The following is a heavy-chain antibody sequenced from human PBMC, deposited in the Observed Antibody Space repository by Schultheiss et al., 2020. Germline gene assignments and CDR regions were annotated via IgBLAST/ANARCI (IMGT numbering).Heavy chain of an antibody. CDR3: AKAAAGGYYYYGMDV. CDR2: ISSSSSYI. CDR1: GFTFSSYS. J-gene: IGHJ6*02. Sequence: GGSLRLSCAASGFTFSSYSMNWVRQAPGKGLEWVSSISSSSSYIYYADSVKGRFTISRDNARNSLYLQMNSLRAEDTALYYCAKAAAGGYYYYGMDVWGQGTTVTVSS. V-gene: IGHV3-21*04. D-gene: IGHD6-13*01.